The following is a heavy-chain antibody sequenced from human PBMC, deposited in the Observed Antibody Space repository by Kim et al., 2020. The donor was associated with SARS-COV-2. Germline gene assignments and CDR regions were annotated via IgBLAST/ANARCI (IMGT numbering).Heavy chain of an antibody. V-gene: IGHV3-33*01. Sequence: GGSLRLSCEASGFNFKGYGMHWVRQVPGKGLEWVSVIGDGGSERYYADSVKGRITLSRDNSKNTLYLQMNSLRGEDTAVYYCARENVTSRGGCEFWGPG. CDR2: IGDGGSER. D-gene: IGHD2-15*01. CDR3: ARENVTSRGGCEF. CDR1: GFNFKGYG. J-gene: IGHJ2*01.